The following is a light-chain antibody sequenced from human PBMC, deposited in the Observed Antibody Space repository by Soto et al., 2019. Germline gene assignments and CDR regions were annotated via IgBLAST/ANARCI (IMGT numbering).Light chain of an antibody. CDR2: VAS. Sequence: EIVLTQSPATLSASPGERATLSCRASQSVRSNLAWYLQKPGQAPRLLMYVASTRDTGIPARFSGSGSGTEFTLSIGRLQSEDFAVYYCQQYNNSPPTFGQGTKVDIK. CDR3: QQYNNSPPT. V-gene: IGKV3-15*01. J-gene: IGKJ1*01. CDR1: QSVRSN.